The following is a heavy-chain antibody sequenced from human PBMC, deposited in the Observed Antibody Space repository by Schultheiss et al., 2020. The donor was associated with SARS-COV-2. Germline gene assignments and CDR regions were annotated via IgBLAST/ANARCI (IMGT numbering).Heavy chain of an antibody. Sequence: SETLSLTCAVYGGSFSGYYWSWIRQPPGKGLEWIGEINHSGSTNYNPSLKSRVTISVDTSKNQFSLKLSSVTAADTAVYYCARSRRYYYVHWGQGTLVTVSS. J-gene: IGHJ4*02. CDR1: GGSFSGYY. CDR2: INHSGST. V-gene: IGHV4-34*01. CDR3: ARSRRYYYVH. D-gene: IGHD1-14*01.